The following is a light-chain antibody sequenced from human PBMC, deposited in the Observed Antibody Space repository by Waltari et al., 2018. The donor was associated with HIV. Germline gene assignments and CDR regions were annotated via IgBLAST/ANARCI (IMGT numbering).Light chain of an antibody. Sequence: QSALTQPASVSESPGQSITISCTGSSSDVGGYDYVSWYHQHPGNAPQLLMYEVSNRPSGVSNRFSGSKSGNPASLTISGLQAEDEADYYCSSYTSRTIVFVFGTGTKVTVL. V-gene: IGLV2-14*01. CDR1: SSDVGGYDY. J-gene: IGLJ1*01. CDR3: SSYTSRTIVFV. CDR2: EVS.